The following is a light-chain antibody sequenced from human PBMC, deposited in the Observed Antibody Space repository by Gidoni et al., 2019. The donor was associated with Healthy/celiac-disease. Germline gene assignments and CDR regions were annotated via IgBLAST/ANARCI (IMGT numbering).Light chain of an antibody. CDR2: QDS. V-gene: IGLV3-1*01. J-gene: IGLJ2*01. CDR1: KLGDKY. CDR3: QAWDSSTVV. Sequence: SYELTQPPSVSVSPGQTASITCSGDKLGDKYASWYQQKPGPSPVLVIYQDSKRPSGIPERFSGSNSGNKATLTIRGTQAMDEADYYCQAWDSSTVVFGGGTKLTVL.